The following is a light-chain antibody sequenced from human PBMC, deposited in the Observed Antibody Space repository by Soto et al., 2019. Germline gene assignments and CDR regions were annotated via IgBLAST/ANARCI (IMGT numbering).Light chain of an antibody. J-gene: IGLJ1*01. V-gene: IGLV2-14*03. Sequence: QSALTQPASVSGSPGQTLTISCTGTNSDVGGYNYVSWYQQHPGKAPKLLIYDVSSRPSGRAVCFTGSLSGNTASVITSRLQAEDVADYYYASYTNGITYVFGSGTKVTVL. CDR2: DVS. CDR3: ASYTNGITYV. CDR1: NSDVGGYNY.